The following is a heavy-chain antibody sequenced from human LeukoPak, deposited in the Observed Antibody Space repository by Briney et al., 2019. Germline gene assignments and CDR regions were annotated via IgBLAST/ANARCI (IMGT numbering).Heavy chain of an antibody. Sequence: GGSLRLSCAASGFTFTNYVMTWVRQPPGQGLEWISSISGRTDITYYADSVKGRFTISRDNSKNTLYLQMNSLRAEDTAVYYCAKGGDSNGGVWDHWGQGTLVTVSS. V-gene: IGHV3-23*01. CDR2: ISGRTDIT. CDR3: AKGGDSNGGVWDH. CDR1: GFTFTNYV. J-gene: IGHJ4*02. D-gene: IGHD2-21*02.